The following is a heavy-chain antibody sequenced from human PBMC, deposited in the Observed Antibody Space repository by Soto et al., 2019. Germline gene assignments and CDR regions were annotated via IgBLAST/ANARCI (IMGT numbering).Heavy chain of an antibody. D-gene: IGHD2-2*01. V-gene: IGHV1-69*01. J-gene: IGHJ6*02. CDR3: ARNRYCCSTGCYAGRYYYYYYGMDV. Sequence: QVQLVQSGAEVKKPGSSVKVSCKASGGTFSSYAISWVRQAPGQGLEWMGGIIPIFGTANYAQKFQGSVTITADESASTAYMELSRRRSGDTAVYYCARNRYCCSTGCYAGRYYYYYYGMDVWGQGTTVTVSS. CDR2: IIPIFGTA. CDR1: GGTFSSYA.